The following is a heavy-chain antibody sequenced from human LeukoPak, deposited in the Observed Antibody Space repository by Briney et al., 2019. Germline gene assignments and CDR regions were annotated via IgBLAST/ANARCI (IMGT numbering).Heavy chain of an antibody. J-gene: IGHJ4*02. V-gene: IGHV4-30-2*01. CDR1: GGSISSGGYS. D-gene: IGHD3-10*01. CDR3: ARGYYGSGSYYFDY. CDR2: IYHSGST. Sequence: KSSETLSLTCAVSGGSISSGGYSWSWIRQPPGKGLEWIGYIYHSGSTYYNPSLKSRVTISVDRSKNQFSLKLSSVTAADTAVYYCARGYYGSGSYYFDYWGQGTLVTVSS.